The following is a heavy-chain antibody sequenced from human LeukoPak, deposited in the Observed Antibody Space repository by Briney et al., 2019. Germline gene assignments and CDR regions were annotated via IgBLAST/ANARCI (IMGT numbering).Heavy chain of an antibody. J-gene: IGHJ3*02. V-gene: IGHV4-61*01. CDR3: ARDTAGQYSGTPGDDAFDI. CDR2: IYYSGST. CDR1: GYSISSGYY. Sequence: SETLSLTCTVSGYSISSGYYWGWIRQPPGKGLEWIGYIYYSGSTNYNPSLKSRVTISVDTSKNQFSLKLSSVTAADTAVYYCARDTAGQYSGTPGDDAFDIWGQGTMVTVSS. D-gene: IGHD1-14*01.